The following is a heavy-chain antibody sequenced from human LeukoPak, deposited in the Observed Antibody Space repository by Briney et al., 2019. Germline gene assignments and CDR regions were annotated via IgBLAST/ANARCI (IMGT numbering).Heavy chain of an antibody. D-gene: IGHD3-22*01. CDR2: INPNRGGT. J-gene: IGHJ6*03. Sequence: ASVKVSCKASGYTFTDCYTHWVRQAPGQGLKWMEWINPNRGGTHYAQKFQGSVTITRDTSISTAYMEPSRLRSDDTAVYYCARAPHYYDSSGYYPYYYYDYMDVWGKGTTVTVSS. V-gene: IGHV1-2*02. CDR1: GYTFTDCY. CDR3: ARAPHYYDSSGYYPYYYYDYMDV.